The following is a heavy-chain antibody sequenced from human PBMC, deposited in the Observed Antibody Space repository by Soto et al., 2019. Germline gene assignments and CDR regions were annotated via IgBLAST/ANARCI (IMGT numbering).Heavy chain of an antibody. D-gene: IGHD5-12*01. CDR2: IIPILGIA. V-gene: IGHV1-69*02. CDR3: ARFDSGYDFGAHDY. CDR1: GGTFSSYT. J-gene: IGHJ4*02. Sequence: GASVKVSCKASGGTFSSYTISWVRQAPGQGLEWMGRIIPILGIANYAQKFQGRVTITADKSTSTAYMELSSLRSEDTAVYYCARFDSGYDFGAHDYWGQGTLVTVSS.